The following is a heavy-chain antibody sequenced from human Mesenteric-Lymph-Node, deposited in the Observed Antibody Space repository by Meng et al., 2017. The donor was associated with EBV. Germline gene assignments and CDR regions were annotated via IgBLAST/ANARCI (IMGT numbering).Heavy chain of an antibody. CDR1: GGSISSNRHW. CDR3: AQEFYGSDY. D-gene: IGHD3-10*01. J-gene: IGHJ4*02. V-gene: IGHV4-39*07. CDR2: IYYIGTT. Sequence: QGQLQESGPGLVKPSETLSLPCTVSGGSISSNRHWWAWIRQSPGRGLEWIGTIYYIGTTYYNPSLKSRVTISVDTSKNQFSLKLSSMTAADTAVYYCAQEFYGSDYWGQGALVTVSS.